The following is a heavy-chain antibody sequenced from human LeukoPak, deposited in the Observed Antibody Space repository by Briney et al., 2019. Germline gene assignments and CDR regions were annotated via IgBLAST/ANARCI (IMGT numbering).Heavy chain of an antibody. CDR3: ARDTSMRSDY. J-gene: IGHJ4*02. CDR1: GFTFSSYW. Sequence: GGSLRLSCAASGFTFSSYWIHWVRQAPGKGLVRVSCISSDGSQTRYADSVKGRFTVSRDNAKNTLYLQMNSLRAEDTAVYYCARDTSMRSDYWGQGTLVTVSP. D-gene: IGHD2/OR15-2a*01. V-gene: IGHV3-74*01. CDR2: ISSDGSQT.